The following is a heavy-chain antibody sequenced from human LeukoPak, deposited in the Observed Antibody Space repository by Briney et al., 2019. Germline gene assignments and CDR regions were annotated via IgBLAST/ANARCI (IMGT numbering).Heavy chain of an antibody. J-gene: IGHJ5*02. Sequence: ASVKVSCKASGYTFTSYAMHWVRQAPGQRLEWMGWINAGNGNTKYSQKFQGRVTITRDTSASTAYMELSSLRSEDTAVYYCARDGGYDILTGYYNDPRVDWFDPWGQGTLVTVSP. CDR3: ARDGGYDILTGYYNDPRVDWFDP. CDR2: INAGNGNT. D-gene: IGHD3-9*01. CDR1: GYTFTSYA. V-gene: IGHV1-3*01.